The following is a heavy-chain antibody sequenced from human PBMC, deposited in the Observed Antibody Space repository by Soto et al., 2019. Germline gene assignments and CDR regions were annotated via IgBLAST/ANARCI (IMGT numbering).Heavy chain of an antibody. V-gene: IGHV2-5*02. Sequence: QITLKESGPTLVKPTQTLTLTCTFSGFSLRTSGVGVGWIRQPPGKALEWLALIYWDDDKRYSPSLKSRLTITKDTSKTLVVRIMTNMDPVDTATYYCARDSSGYYGFDYWGLGALVTVSS. D-gene: IGHD3-22*01. J-gene: IGHJ4*02. CDR3: ARDSSGYYGFDY. CDR2: IYWDDDK. CDR1: GFSLRTSGVG.